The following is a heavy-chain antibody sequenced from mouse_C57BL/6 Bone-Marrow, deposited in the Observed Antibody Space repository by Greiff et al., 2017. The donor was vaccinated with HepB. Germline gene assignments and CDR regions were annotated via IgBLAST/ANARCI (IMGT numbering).Heavy chain of an antibody. Sequence: QVQLKESGAELMKPGASVKLSCKATGYTFTGYWIEWVKQRPGHGLELIGEILPGSGSTNYNEKFKGKATFHADTYSNTAYMQLSSLTTEDSAIYYCASIVTTLYYYAMDYWGQGTSVTVSS. J-gene: IGHJ4*01. D-gene: IGHD2-5*01. V-gene: IGHV1-9*01. CDR2: ILPGSGST. CDR1: GYTFTGYW. CDR3: ASIVTTLYYYAMDY.